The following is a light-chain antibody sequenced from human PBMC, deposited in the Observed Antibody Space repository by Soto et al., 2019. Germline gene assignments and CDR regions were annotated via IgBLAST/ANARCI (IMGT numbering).Light chain of an antibody. CDR3: AAWDDSLTGVI. V-gene: IGLV1-47*01. J-gene: IGLJ2*01. CDR1: SSSIGSNY. Sequence: QSVLTQPPSASGIPGQRVTISCSGSSSSIGSNYVYWYRQLPGTAPKLLIHRDNQRPSGVPDRFSGSKSGTSASLAISGLRSEDEADYYCAAWDDSLTGVIFGGGTKLTVL. CDR2: RDN.